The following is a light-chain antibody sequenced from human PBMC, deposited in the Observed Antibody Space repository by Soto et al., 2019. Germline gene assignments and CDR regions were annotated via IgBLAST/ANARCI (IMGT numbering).Light chain of an antibody. CDR3: QQSYSTPRN. Sequence: DIQMTQSPSSLSVSVGDRVTITCRASQSIVSYLNWYQQKLGKAPKLLIYTASNLQRGVTSRFSGSGSGTDFTLTISNLQHEDFATYYCQQSYSTPRNFGQGTKLEIK. V-gene: IGKV1-39*01. CDR2: TAS. J-gene: IGKJ2*02. CDR1: QSIVSY.